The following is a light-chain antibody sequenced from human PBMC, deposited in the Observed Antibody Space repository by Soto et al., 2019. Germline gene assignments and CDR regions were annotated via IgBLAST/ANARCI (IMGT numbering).Light chain of an antibody. Sequence: DTVLTQSPGTLSLSPGDRATLSCRASQSVRSNYLAWYQQKPGQAPRVLIYGVSSRASGIPDRFSGSGSGTDCTLTISKLEPEDFAVYFCQQYGNSPRTFGRGTKVEIK. J-gene: IGKJ1*01. CDR2: GVS. CDR1: QSVRSNY. CDR3: QQYGNSPRT. V-gene: IGKV3-20*01.